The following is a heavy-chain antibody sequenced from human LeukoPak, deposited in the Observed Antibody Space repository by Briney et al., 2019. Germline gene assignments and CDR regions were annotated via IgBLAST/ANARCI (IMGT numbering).Heavy chain of an antibody. V-gene: IGHV1-18*01. Sequence: ASVKVSCKASGYTFTSYGISWVRQAPGQGLEWMGWISAYNGNTNYAQKFQGRVTITADESTSTAYMELSSLRSEDTAVYYCARISYGSGSYYRPYYYYYGMDVWGKGTTVTVSS. J-gene: IGHJ6*04. CDR3: ARISYGSGSYYRPYYYYYGMDV. CDR2: ISAYNGNT. D-gene: IGHD3-10*01. CDR1: GYTFTSYG.